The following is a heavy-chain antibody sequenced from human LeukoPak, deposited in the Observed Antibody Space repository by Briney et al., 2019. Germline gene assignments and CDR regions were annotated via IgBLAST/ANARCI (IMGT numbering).Heavy chain of an antibody. Sequence: KPSETLSLTCSVSGASISSSTYYWGWIRQPPGKGLEWIGAIYYTGTTYYNPSLRSRVTISVDTSKNHFSLKLSSVTAADTALYYCASPPRQGSIGGLDYWGQGTLVTVSS. D-gene: IGHD3-16*01. CDR3: ASPPRQGSIGGLDY. CDR1: GASISSSTYY. CDR2: IYYTGTT. V-gene: IGHV4-39*02. J-gene: IGHJ4*02.